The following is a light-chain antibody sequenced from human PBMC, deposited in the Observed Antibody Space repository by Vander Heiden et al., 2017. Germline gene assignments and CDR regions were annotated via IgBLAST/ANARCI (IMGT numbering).Light chain of an antibody. CDR2: AAS. CDR1: QSISSY. Sequence: DIQMTQSPSSLSASVGDRVTITCRASQSISSYLNWYQQKPGKAPKLLIYAASSLQSGVPSRFRGSGSGTDFTLTISSLQPEDFATYYCLQCYSTPYSFGHGTKLEIK. CDR3: LQCYSTPYS. J-gene: IGKJ2*03. V-gene: IGKV1-39*01.